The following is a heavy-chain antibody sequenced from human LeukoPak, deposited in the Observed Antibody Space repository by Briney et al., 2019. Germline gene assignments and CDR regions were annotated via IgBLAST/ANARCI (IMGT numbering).Heavy chain of an antibody. CDR2: ISSNGKTR. CDR1: GFTFSSYV. D-gene: IGHD6-19*01. J-gene: IGHJ4*02. Sequence: GGSLRLSCSASGFTFSSYVMHWVRQAPGKGLEYVSSISSNGKTRYYADSVRGRFTISRDNSKNTVYLQMSSLRVEDTAVYHCPQWVDRVGFDYWGQGTLVTVSS. CDR3: PQWVDRVGFDY. V-gene: IGHV3-64D*06.